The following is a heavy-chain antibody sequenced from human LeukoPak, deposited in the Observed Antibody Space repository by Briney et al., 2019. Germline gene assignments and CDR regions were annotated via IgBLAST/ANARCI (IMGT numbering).Heavy chain of an antibody. Sequence: ASVKVSCKASGYTFTSYDINWVRQATGQGLEWMGWMNPNSGNTGYAQKFQGGVTITRNTSISTAYMELSSLRSEDTAVYYCARGLGVTPHYYYMDVWGKGTTVTVSS. V-gene: IGHV1-8*03. CDR3: ARGLGVTPHYYYMDV. CDR1: GYTFTSYD. J-gene: IGHJ6*03. CDR2: MNPNSGNT. D-gene: IGHD2-21*02.